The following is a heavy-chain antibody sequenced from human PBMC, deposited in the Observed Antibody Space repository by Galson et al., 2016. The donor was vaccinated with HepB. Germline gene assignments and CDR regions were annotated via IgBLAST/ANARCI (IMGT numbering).Heavy chain of an antibody. D-gene: IGHD1-26*01. CDR2: FYDGGTT. J-gene: IGHJ2*01. V-gene: IGHV3-53*01. CDR1: GFTVSSHY. CDR3: ARSPLRYLDH. Sequence: SLRLSCAASGFTVSSHYMSWVRQAPGEGLEWVSVFYDGGTTYYADSVKGRFTISRDTSKNTLYLQMNSLRAEDTAVYYCARSPLRYLDHWGRGTLVIVSS.